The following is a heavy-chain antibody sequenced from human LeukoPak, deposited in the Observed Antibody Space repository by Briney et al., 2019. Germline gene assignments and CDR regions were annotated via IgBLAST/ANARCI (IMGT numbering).Heavy chain of an antibody. CDR1: GGSISSYY. J-gene: IGHJ4*02. CDR3: ARDHSSSWFDY. V-gene: IGHV4-59*01. Sequence: SETLSLTCTVSGGSISSYYWSWIRQPPGKGLEWTGYIYYSGSTNYNPSLKSRVTISVDTSKNQFSLKLSSVTAADTAVYYCARDHSSSWFDYWGQGTLVTVSS. CDR2: IYYSGST. D-gene: IGHD6-13*01.